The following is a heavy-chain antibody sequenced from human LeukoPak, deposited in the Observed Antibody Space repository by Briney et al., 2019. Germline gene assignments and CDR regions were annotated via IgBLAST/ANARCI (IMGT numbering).Heavy chain of an antibody. CDR2: ISAYNGNT. Sequence: ASVKVSCKASGYSFTKYGISWVRQAPGQGLEWMGWISAYNGNTNYAEKFQGRVTLTTDTSTRMAYMELRGLRYVDTAIYYCARTPYWLVLGDNFDYWGQGSLVTVSS. V-gene: IGHV1-18*01. J-gene: IGHJ4*02. CDR1: GYSFTKYG. D-gene: IGHD6-19*01. CDR3: ARTPYWLVLGDNFDY.